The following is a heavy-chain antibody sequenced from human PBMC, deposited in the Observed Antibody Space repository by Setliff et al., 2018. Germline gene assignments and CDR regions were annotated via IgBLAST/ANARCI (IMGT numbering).Heavy chain of an antibody. CDR3: ARLNPTRHAVDV. Sequence: KPSETLSLTCTVSGGSIPSSFDYWSWFRQSPGMGLQWLAYIYYTGSEYYTPSLESRLSISVDTSRNQFSLKLTSVTAADTAVYYCARLNPTRHAVDVWGHGTTVTVSS. V-gene: IGHV4-30-4*01. CDR2: IYYTGSE. J-gene: IGHJ6*02. CDR1: GGSIPSSFDY.